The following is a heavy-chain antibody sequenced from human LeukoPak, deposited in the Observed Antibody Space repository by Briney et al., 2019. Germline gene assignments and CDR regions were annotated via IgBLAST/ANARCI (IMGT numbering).Heavy chain of an antibody. J-gene: IGHJ4*02. Sequence: SETLSLTCAVYGGSFSGYYWSWIRQPPGKGLEWIGEINHSGSTNYNPSLKSRVTISVDTSKNQFSLKLSSVTAADTAVYYCARSRYYYGSGSPLDYWGQGTLVTVSS. D-gene: IGHD3-10*01. V-gene: IGHV4-34*01. CDR1: GGSFSGYY. CDR2: INHSGST. CDR3: ARSRYYYGSGSPLDY.